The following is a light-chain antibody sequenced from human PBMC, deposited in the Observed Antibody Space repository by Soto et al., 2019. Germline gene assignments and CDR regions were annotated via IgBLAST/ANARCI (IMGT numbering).Light chain of an antibody. CDR1: QVITND. V-gene: IGKV1-17*01. Sequence: IQMTQSPSSLSASVGDRLSITCRASQVITNDLGWYQQKPGKAPKRLIYAASTLQSGVPSRFSGSGSGTEFTLTISSLQPEDVAIYYCQKYNSGLITFGQGTRLEIK. J-gene: IGKJ5*01. CDR3: QKYNSGLIT. CDR2: AAS.